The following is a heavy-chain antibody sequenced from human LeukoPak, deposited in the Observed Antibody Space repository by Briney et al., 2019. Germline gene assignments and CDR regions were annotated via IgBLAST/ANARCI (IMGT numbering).Heavy chain of an antibody. D-gene: IGHD5-18*01. Sequence: SETLSLTCTVSGGSISSYDWSWIRQPPGKGLEWIGYIYYSGSTNYNPSLKSRVTISVDTSKNQFSLKLSSVTAADTAVYYCARQYSYGPNWFDPWGQGTLVTVSS. V-gene: IGHV4-59*01. CDR3: ARQYSYGPNWFDP. CDR2: IYYSGST. J-gene: IGHJ5*02. CDR1: GGSISSYD.